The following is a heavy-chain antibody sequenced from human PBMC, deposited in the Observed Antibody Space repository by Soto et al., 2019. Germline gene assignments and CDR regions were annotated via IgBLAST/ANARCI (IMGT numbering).Heavy chain of an antibody. Sequence: SVKVSCKASGFTFPSSAVQWVRQARGQRLEWIGWIVVGSGNTNSAQKFQERVTFTRDMSTSTVYVELSSLKFEDTAVYYCAADDMTTFIWGQGTLVTVSS. CDR3: AADDMTTFI. CDR2: IVVGSGNT. J-gene: IGHJ4*02. V-gene: IGHV1-58*01. CDR1: GFTFPSSA. D-gene: IGHD1-1*01.